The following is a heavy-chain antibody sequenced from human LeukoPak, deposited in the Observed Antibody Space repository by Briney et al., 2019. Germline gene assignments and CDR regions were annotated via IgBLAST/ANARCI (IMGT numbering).Heavy chain of an antibody. CDR3: ARENYYDSSGYYAPQGLFDY. D-gene: IGHD3-22*01. V-gene: IGHV3-23*01. CDR1: GFTFSSYA. J-gene: IGHJ4*02. CDR2: ISGSGGST. Sequence: GGSLRLSCAASGFTFSSYAMSWVRQAPGKGLEWVSAISGSGGSTYYADSVKGRFTISRDNSKNTLYLQMNSLRAEDTAVYYCARENYYDSSGYYAPQGLFDYWGQGTLVTVSS.